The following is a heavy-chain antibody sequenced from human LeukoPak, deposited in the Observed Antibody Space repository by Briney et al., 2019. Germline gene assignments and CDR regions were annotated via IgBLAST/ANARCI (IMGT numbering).Heavy chain of an antibody. CDR3: ATSRTLDH. D-gene: IGHD3-9*01. CDR1: GFNFSSYW. CDR2: IKQDGSEK. V-gene: IGHV3-7*05. Sequence: TGGSLRLSCAGEGFNFSSYWMNLVRQAPGQGLEWVATIKQDGSEKYYVDSLKGRFTISRDNAKNSLYLQMNNLRAEDTAVYYCATSRTLDHWGQGTLVIVSS. J-gene: IGHJ1*01.